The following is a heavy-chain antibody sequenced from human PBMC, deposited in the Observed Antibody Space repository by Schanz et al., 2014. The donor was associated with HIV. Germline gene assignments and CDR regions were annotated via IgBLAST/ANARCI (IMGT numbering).Heavy chain of an antibody. CDR3: AKIISGSTYNDYGLDV. V-gene: IGHV3-43*01. CDR2: VSWDGGST. CDR1: GFTFDDYT. Sequence: EIQLVESGGVVVQPGGSLRLSCAASGFTFDDYTMNWVRQSPGKGLEWVSLVSWDGGSTYYADSMKGRFTISRDNSKNALYLQMNSLKTEDSGMYYYAKIISGSTYNDYGLDVWGLGTTVTVSS. J-gene: IGHJ6*02. D-gene: IGHD1-26*01.